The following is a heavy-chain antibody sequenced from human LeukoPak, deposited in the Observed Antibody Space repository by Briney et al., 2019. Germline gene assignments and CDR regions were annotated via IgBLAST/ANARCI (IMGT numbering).Heavy chain of an antibody. CDR1: GFTVSSNY. CDR2: IYSGGST. Sequence: PGGSLRLSCAASGFTVSSNYMSWVRQAPGKGLEWVSFIYSGGSTYYADSVKGRFTISRDNSKNTLYLQMNSLRAEDTAVYYCAKVGYYNDSSGYYLDYFDYWGQGTLVTVSS. CDR3: AKVGYYNDSSGYYLDYFDY. V-gene: IGHV3-66*01. J-gene: IGHJ4*02. D-gene: IGHD3-22*01.